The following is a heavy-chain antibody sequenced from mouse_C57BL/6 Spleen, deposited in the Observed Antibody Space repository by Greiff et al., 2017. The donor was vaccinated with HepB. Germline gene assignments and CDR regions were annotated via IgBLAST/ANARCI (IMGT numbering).Heavy chain of an antibody. CDR2: IDPSDSET. V-gene: IGHV1-52*01. CDR1: GYTFTSYW. Sequence: QVQLQQPGAELVRPGSSVKLSCKASGYTFTSYWMHWVKQRPIQGLEWIGNIDPSDSETHYNQKFKDKATLTVDKSSSTAYMQLSSLTSEDSAVYYCASSGLGRYFDYWGQGTTLTVSS. D-gene: IGHD4-1*01. CDR3: ASSGLGRYFDY. J-gene: IGHJ2*01.